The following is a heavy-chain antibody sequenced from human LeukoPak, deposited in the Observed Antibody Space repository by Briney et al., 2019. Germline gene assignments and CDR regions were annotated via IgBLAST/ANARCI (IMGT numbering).Heavy chain of an antibody. CDR1: GDSVSSNNGA. CDR3: ARHGPRYDSGVYSHPDWFDP. J-gene: IGHJ5*02. Sequence: SQTLSLTCAISGDSVSSNNGAWNWIRQSPSRGLEWLGRTYYRSKWYNDYAVSMKGRITINPATSKNQFSLQLSSVTAADTAVNSCARHGPRYDSGVYSHPDWFDPWGQETLVTVSS. D-gene: IGHD3-22*01. V-gene: IGHV6-1*01. CDR2: TYYRSKWYN.